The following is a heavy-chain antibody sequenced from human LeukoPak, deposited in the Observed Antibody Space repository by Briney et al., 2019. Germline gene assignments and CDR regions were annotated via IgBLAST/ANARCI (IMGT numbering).Heavy chain of an antibody. V-gene: IGHV1-18*01. Sequence: ASVKVSCKASGYTITSYGISWVRLAPGQGLEWMGWISAYNGNTNYAQKLQGRVTMTTDTSTGTAYMELRSLRSDDTAVYYCARDGASGTTNYYGMDVWGQGTTVTVSS. CDR3: ARDGASGTTNYYGMDV. CDR2: ISAYNGNT. J-gene: IGHJ6*02. CDR1: GYTITSYG. D-gene: IGHD1-1*01.